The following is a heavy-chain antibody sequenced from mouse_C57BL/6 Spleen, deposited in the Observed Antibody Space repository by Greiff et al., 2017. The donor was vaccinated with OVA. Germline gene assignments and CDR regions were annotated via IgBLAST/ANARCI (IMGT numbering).Heavy chain of an antibody. V-gene: IGHV5-15*01. Sequence: EVNLVESGGGLVQPGGSLKLSCAASGFTFSDYGMAWVRQAPRKGPEWVAFISNLAYSIYYADTVTGRFTISRENAKNTLYLEMSSLRSEDTAMYYCARHRTGTGWYFDVWGTGTTVTVSS. CDR2: ISNLAYSI. CDR1: GFTFSDYG. CDR3: ARHRTGTGWYFDV. D-gene: IGHD4-1*01. J-gene: IGHJ1*03.